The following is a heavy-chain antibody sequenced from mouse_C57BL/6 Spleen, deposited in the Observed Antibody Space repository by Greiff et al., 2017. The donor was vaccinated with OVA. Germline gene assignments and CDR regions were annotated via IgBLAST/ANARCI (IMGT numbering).Heavy chain of an antibody. CDR2: IRSKSNNYAT. Sequence: EVMLAESGGGLVQPKGSLKLSCAASGFSFNTYAMNWVRQAPGKGLEWVARIRSKSNNYATYYADSVKDRFTISRDDSESMLYLQMNNLKTEDTAMYYCVRQDSNYEDCDVWGTGTTVTVSS. J-gene: IGHJ1*03. D-gene: IGHD2-5*01. CDR3: VRQDSNYEDCDV. CDR1: GFSFNTYA. V-gene: IGHV10-1*01.